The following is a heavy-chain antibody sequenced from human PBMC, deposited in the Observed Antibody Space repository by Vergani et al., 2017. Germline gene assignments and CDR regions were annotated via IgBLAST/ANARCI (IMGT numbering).Heavy chain of an antibody. CDR1: GFTFISYW. CDR3: AYSGPTYYYYYMDV. D-gene: IGHD2-21*01. CDR2: IKQDGSEK. J-gene: IGHJ6*03. Sequence: EVQLVESGGGLVQPGGSLRLSCAASGFTFISYWMSWVRQAPGKGLEWVANIKQDGSEKYYVDSVKGRFTISRDNAKNSLYLQMNSLRAEDTAVYYCAYSGPTYYYYYMDVWGKGTTVTVSS. V-gene: IGHV3-7*01.